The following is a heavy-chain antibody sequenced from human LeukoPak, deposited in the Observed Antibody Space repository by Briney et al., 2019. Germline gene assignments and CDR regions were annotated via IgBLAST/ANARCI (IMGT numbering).Heavy chain of an antibody. V-gene: IGHV3-23*01. Sequence: GGSLSLSCAASGFTFSSYAMSWVRQAPGKGLEWVSAISGSGGSTYYADSAKGRVTISRDNSKHTLYLQMNSLRAEDTAVYYCAKDLDGAVRGVSYYWGQGTLVTVSS. CDR2: ISGSGGST. CDR1: GFTFSSYA. D-gene: IGHD3-10*01. J-gene: IGHJ4*02. CDR3: AKDLDGAVRGVSYY.